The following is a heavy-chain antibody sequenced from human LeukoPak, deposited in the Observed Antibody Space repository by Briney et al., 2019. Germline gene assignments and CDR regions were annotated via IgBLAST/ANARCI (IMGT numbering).Heavy chain of an antibody. CDR1: GGSVSGYY. J-gene: IGHJ5*02. V-gene: IGHV4-34*01. CDR2: INHSGST. CDR3: ARGLPYSSGWYGLPVKPRQGKNWFDP. D-gene: IGHD6-19*01. Sequence: PSETLSLTCSVYGGSVSGYYWSWIRQPPGKGLQWIGEINHSGSTNYNPSLKSRVTISVDTSKNQFSLKLSSVTAADTAVYYCARGLPYSSGWYGLPVKPRQGKNWFDPWGQGTLVTVSS.